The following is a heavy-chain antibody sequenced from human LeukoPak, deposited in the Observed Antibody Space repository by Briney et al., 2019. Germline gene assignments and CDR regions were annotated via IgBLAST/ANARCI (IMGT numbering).Heavy chain of an antibody. J-gene: IGHJ3*01. CDR2: IKEDGSER. D-gene: IGHD1-26*01. V-gene: IGHV3-7*01. Sequence: GGSLRLSCAASGFTFNYYWMTWVRQGPGKGLEWVATIKEDGSERYYVESVKGRFTISGDNAKNSLYLQMNSLRVEDTALYYRARDKASGSSYGSSFHFWGQGTMVTVSS. CDR3: ARDKASGSSYGSSFHF. CDR1: GFTFNYYW.